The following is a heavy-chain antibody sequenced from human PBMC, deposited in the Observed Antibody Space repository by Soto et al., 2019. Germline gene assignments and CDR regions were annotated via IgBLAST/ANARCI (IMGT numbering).Heavy chain of an antibody. CDR2: IYYSGST. J-gene: IGHJ4*02. Sequence: ETLSLTCTVSGGSISSYYWSWIRQPPGKGLEWIGYIYYSGSTNYNPSLKSRVTISVDTSKNQFSLKLSSVTAADTAVYYCARAVEMATIFDYWGQGTLVTVSS. CDR1: GGSISSYY. V-gene: IGHV4-59*01. CDR3: ARAVEMATIFDY. D-gene: IGHD5-12*01.